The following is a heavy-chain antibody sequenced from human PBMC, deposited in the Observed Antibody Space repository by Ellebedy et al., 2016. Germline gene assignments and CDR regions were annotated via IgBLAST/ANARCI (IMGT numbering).Heavy chain of an antibody. Sequence: GGSLRLSCTASGFNFDVYGMHWVRQAPAKGLEWVALISFDGKTKYYADSVRGRFTISRDNSKKKLYLEMQSLRGADTAIYYCSKGPRFEDWFEPWGQGTLVTVS. CDR1: GFNFDVYG. V-gene: IGHV3-30*18. CDR3: SKGPRFEDWFEP. CDR2: ISFDGKTK. J-gene: IGHJ5*02.